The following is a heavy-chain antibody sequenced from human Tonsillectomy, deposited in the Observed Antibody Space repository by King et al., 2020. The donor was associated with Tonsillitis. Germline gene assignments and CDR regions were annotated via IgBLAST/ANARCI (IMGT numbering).Heavy chain of an antibody. CDR2: IYYSGST. V-gene: IGHV4-30-4*01. D-gene: IGHD3-3*01. CDR3: ARRTFWSGYQDWYFDL. CDR1: GGSISSGDFY. J-gene: IGHJ2*01. Sequence: VQLQESGPGLVKPSQTLSLTCTVSGGSISSGDFYWSWIRQPPGKGLEWIGYIYYSGSTYYNPSLKSRVTISVDTSKNQFSLKLSSVTAADTAVYYCARRTFWSGYQDWYFDLWGRGTLVTVSS.